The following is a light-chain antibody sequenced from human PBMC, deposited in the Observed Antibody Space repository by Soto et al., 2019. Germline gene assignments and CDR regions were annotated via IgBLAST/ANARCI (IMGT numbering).Light chain of an antibody. Sequence: EIVLTQSPATLSSFPVDRVTLSCRASQAVNTRLAWYQHKPGQAPRLLIYLASNRAAGVPARFSGSGSGTDFTLTISRLEPEDFAVYYCHQYGTSPLTFGGGTKVDIK. CDR3: HQYGTSPLT. J-gene: IGKJ4*01. CDR2: LAS. V-gene: IGKV3-20*01. CDR1: QAVNTR.